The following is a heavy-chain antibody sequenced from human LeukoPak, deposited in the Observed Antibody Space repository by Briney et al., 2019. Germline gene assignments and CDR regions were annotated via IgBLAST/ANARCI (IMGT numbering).Heavy chain of an antibody. CDR3: ASEGRVEYFQH. CDR1: GGSISSYY. V-gene: IGHV4-59*01. CDR2: IYYSGST. Sequence: PSETPSLTCTVSGGSISSYYWSWIRQPPGKGLEWIGYIYYSGSTNYNPSLKSRVTISVDTSKNQFSLKLSSVTAADTAVYYCASEGRVEYFQHWGQGTLVTVSS. J-gene: IGHJ1*01.